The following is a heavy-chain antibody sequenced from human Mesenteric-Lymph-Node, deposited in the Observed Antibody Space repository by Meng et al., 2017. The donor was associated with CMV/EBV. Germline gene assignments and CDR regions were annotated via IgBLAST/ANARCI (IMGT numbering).Heavy chain of an antibody. Sequence: SETLSLTCTVSGGSISSSSYHWGWIRQPPGKGLEWIATIYYSGSTYYNPSLQSRVTISIDTSKNQFSLKLNSVTAADTALYYCAGVNGDYYYGMDVWGQGTTVTVSS. CDR2: IYYSGST. CDR3: AGVNGDYYYGMDV. V-gene: IGHV4-39*07. J-gene: IGHJ6*02. CDR1: GGSISSSSYH. D-gene: IGHD4-17*01.